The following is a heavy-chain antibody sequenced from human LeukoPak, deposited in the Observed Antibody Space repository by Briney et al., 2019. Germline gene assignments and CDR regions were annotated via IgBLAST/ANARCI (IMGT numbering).Heavy chain of an antibody. CDR3: ARGGLGGNSFDY. Sequence: PSETLSLTCTVSGGSISSGDYYWSWIRQPPGKGLEWIGYIYYSGSTYYNPSLKSRVTISVDTSKNQFSLKLSSVTAADTAVYYCARGGLGGNSFDYWGQGTLVTVSS. CDR2: IYYSGST. V-gene: IGHV4-30-4*08. D-gene: IGHD2-15*01. CDR1: GGSISSGDYY. J-gene: IGHJ4*02.